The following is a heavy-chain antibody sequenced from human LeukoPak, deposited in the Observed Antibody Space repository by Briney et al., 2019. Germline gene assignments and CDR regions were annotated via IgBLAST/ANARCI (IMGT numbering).Heavy chain of an antibody. CDR1: GFTFGSTG. CDR2: LRYDGITK. D-gene: IGHD3-9*01. J-gene: IGHJ4*02. V-gene: IGHV3-33*01. Sequence: GTSLRLSCGASGFTFGSTGMHWVRLPPGKGLEWVALLRYDGITKYYAESVQGRFTISRDISKSTLYLEMNSLRAEDTAVYYCASGYGWLSSNWGRGTLVTVSS. CDR3: ASGYGWLSSN.